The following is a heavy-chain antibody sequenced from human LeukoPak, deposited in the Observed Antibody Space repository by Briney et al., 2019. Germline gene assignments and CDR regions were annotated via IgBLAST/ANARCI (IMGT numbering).Heavy chain of an antibody. CDR2: IYYSGST. CDR3: ARGELSPFDY. Sequence: SETLSLTCTVSGGSISSYYWSWIRQPPGKGLEWIGYIYYSGSTNYDPSLKSRVTISVDTSKNQFSLKLSSVTAADTAVYYCARGELSPFDYWGQGTLVTVSS. CDR1: GGSISSYY. J-gene: IGHJ4*02. D-gene: IGHD1-7*01. V-gene: IGHV4-59*01.